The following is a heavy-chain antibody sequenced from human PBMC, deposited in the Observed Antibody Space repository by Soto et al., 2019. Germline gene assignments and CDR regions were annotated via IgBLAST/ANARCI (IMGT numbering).Heavy chain of an antibody. D-gene: IGHD2-8*01. CDR2: LYYSGGT. V-gene: IGHV4-31*03. CDR3: TKAYAARGYYYYGMDV. Sequence: SETRSLTCSVSGASISKGGYYWSWVRPHPGKGLERLGFLYYSGGTSYNPSLQSRVSMSLDTSKNQFSLILKSVIAADTAVYYCTKAYAARGYYYYGMDVWGQGTTVT. CDR1: GASISKGGYY. J-gene: IGHJ6*02.